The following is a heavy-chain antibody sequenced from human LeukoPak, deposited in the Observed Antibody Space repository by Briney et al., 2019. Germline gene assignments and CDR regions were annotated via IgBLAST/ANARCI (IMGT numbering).Heavy chain of an antibody. CDR2: IYHSGST. Sequence: SETLSLTCAVSAYSISSGYYWGWIRQPPGKGLEWIGSIYHSGSTYYNPSLKSRVTISVDTSKNQFSLKLSSVTAADTAVYYCARGAGIVVVPAANWFDPWGQGTLVTVSS. V-gene: IGHV4-38-2*01. D-gene: IGHD2-2*01. CDR3: ARGAGIVVVPAANWFDP. CDR1: AYSISSGYY. J-gene: IGHJ5*02.